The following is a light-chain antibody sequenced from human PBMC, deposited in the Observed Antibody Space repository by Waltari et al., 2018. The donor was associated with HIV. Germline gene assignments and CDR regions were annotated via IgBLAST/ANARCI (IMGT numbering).Light chain of an antibody. V-gene: IGKV1-5*03. Sequence: TSTCRASQSISSWLAWYQQKPGKAPKLLIYKASSLESGVPSRFSGSGSGTEFTLTISSLQPDDFATYYCQQYNSYSQTFGQGTKVEIK. CDR3: QQYNSYSQT. J-gene: IGKJ1*01. CDR2: KAS. CDR1: QSISSW.